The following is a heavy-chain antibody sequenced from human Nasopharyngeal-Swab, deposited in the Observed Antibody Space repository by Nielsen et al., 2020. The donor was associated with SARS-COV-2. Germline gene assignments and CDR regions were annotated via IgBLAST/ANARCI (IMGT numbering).Heavy chain of an antibody. CDR3: ARVRDAYYDFWSGYGMDV. Sequence: WVRQAPGQGLEWMGWINTSTGNPTYAQGFTGRFVFSLDTSVSTAYLQISSLKAEDTAVYYCARVRDAYYDFWSGYGMDVWGQGTTVTVSS. CDR2: INTSTGNP. V-gene: IGHV7-4-1*02. D-gene: IGHD3-3*01. J-gene: IGHJ6*02.